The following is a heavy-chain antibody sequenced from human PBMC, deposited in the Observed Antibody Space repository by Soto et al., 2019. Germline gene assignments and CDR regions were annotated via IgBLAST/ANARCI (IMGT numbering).Heavy chain of an antibody. V-gene: IGHV1-46*01. CDR1: GYTFTSYY. CDR2: INPSGGST. CDR3: ASCTNGVCYTSYYYGMDV. D-gene: IGHD2-8*01. Sequence: ASVKVSCKASGYTFTSYYMHWGRQAPGQGLEWMGIINPSGGSTSYAQKFQGRVTMTRDTSTSTVYMELSSLRSEDTAVYYCASCTNGVCYTSYYYGMDVWGQGTTVTVSS. J-gene: IGHJ6*02.